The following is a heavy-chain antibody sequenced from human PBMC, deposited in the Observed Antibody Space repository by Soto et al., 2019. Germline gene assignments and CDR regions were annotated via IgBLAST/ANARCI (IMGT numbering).Heavy chain of an antibody. CDR3: ARVRYSSGWSPGTVDS. CDR2: IKQDGSEK. CDR1: GFTFSRHW. V-gene: IGHV3-7*01. J-gene: IGHJ4*02. D-gene: IGHD6-19*01. Sequence: GGSLRVSCAASGFTFSRHWISWVRQAPGKGLEWVANIKQDGSEKYYVDSVEGRFTISRDNAKNSLYLQMNSLRAEDTAVYYCARVRYSSGWSPGTVDSWRPRTLSNVSS.